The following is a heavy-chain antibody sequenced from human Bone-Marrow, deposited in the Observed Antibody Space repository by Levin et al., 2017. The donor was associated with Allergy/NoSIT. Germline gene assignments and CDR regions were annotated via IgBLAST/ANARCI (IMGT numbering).Heavy chain of an antibody. CDR3: AKATAEGIYYYYYGMDV. Sequence: SLKISCAASGFTFDDYAMHWVRQAPGKGLEWVSGISWNSGSIGYADSVKGRFTISRDNAKNSLYLQMNSLRAEDTALYYCAKATAEGIYYYYYGMDVWGQGTTVTVSS. CDR2: ISWNSGSI. J-gene: IGHJ6*02. V-gene: IGHV3-9*01. CDR1: GFTFDDYA. D-gene: IGHD3-10*01.